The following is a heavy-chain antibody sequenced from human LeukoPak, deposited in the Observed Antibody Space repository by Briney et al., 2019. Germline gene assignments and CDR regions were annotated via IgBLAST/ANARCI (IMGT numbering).Heavy chain of an antibody. Sequence: ASVKVSCKASGYSFTGYYIHWVRQAPGQGLEWMGWVNSNIGDTYYAQKLRGRLAITRDKSITTVHMELSSLRSNDTAVYYCARDVLGYDSSASDWGQGTLVTVSS. V-gene: IGHV1-2*02. CDR2: VNSNIGDT. J-gene: IGHJ4*02. CDR1: GYSFTGYY. D-gene: IGHD3-22*01. CDR3: ARDVLGYDSSASD.